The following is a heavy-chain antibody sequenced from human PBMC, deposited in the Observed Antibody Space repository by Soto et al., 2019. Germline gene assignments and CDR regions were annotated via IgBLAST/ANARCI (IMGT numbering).Heavy chain of an antibody. Sequence: EVQLVESGGGLVQPGRSLRLACAASGFTFDQYTMHWVRQAPGKGLEWVSSITWHSGTISYAYSVKGRFTISRDNAKNSLYLQMNSLRGDDTALYYCAKEMITFGDFNYYYMDVWGNGTTVTGSS. J-gene: IGHJ6*03. CDR2: ITWHSGTI. V-gene: IGHV3-9*01. CDR3: AKEMITFGDFNYYYMDV. D-gene: IGHD3-16*01. CDR1: GFTFDQYT.